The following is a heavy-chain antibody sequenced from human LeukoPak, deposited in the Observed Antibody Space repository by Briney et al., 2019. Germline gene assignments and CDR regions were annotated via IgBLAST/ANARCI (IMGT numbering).Heavy chain of an antibody. J-gene: IGHJ4*02. CDR1: GFTFSSYS. V-gene: IGHV3-21*01. CDR3: AKDLVRGGSGWYPLDY. CDR2: ISSSSSYI. Sequence: GGSLRLSCAASGFTFSSYSMNWVRQAPGKGLEWVSSISSSSSYIYYADSVKGRFTISRDNSKNTLYLQMNSLRAEDTAVYYCAKDLVRGGSGWYPLDYWGQGTLVTVSS. D-gene: IGHD6-19*01.